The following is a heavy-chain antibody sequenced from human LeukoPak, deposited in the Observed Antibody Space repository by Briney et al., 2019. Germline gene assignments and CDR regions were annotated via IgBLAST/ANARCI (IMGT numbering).Heavy chain of an antibody. D-gene: IGHD1-26*01. J-gene: IGHJ6*03. CDR2: ISGSSRYI. Sequence: SGGSLRLSCAGTGFTLSNYNMNWVRQAPGKGLEWVSSISGSSRYIYYADSMKGRFTISRDNAKNSLFLQMNSLRAEDTAVYYCARDPYSGTYGDTYYYYMGVWGKGTTVTISS. CDR1: GFTLSNYN. CDR3: ARDPYSGTYGDTYYYYMGV. V-gene: IGHV3-21*01.